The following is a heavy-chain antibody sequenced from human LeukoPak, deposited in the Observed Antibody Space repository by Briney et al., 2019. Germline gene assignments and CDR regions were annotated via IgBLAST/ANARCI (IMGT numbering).Heavy chain of an antibody. Sequence: ASVKVSCQASEYTSSDFYLNWVRQAPGQGLEWMGWINPYTGATIYAQNFQGRVTITWDASIGTGYVELTRLTSDDTALYYCATSTVTHTRDPWGQGTLVTVSS. CDR1: EYTSSDFY. V-gene: IGHV1-2*02. CDR3: ATSTVTHTRDP. CDR2: INPYTGAT. J-gene: IGHJ5*02. D-gene: IGHD1-1*01.